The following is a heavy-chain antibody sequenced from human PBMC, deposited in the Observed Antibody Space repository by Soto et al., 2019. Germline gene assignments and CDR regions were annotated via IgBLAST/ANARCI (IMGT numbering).Heavy chain of an antibody. J-gene: IGHJ6*02. CDR1: GYTFTSYG. CDR2: ISAYNGNT. CDR3: AKGVGYCSGGSCYDMGYYYGMDV. Sequence: ASVKVSCKASGYTFTSYGISWVRQAPGQGLEWMGWISAYNGNTNYAQKLQGRVTMTTDTSTSTAYMELRSLRSDDTAVYYCAKGVGYCSGGSCYDMGYYYGMDVWGQGATVTVSS. V-gene: IGHV1-18*01. D-gene: IGHD2-15*01.